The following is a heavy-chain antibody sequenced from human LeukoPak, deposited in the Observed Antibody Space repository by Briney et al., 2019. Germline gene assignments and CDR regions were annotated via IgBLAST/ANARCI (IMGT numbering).Heavy chain of an antibody. V-gene: IGHV1-69*01. CDR2: IIPIFGTA. D-gene: IGHD3-22*01. Sequence: SVTVSFKASGGTFSSYAISWVRQAPGQGLEWMGGIIPIFGTANYAQKFQGRVTITADESTSTAYMELSSLRSEDTAVYYCARGTGYYYDSSGYSDYWGQGTLVTVSS. CDR1: GGTFSSYA. J-gene: IGHJ4*02. CDR3: ARGTGYYYDSSGYSDY.